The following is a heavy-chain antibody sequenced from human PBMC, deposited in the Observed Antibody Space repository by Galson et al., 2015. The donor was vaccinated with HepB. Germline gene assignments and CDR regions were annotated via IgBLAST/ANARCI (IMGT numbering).Heavy chain of an antibody. CDR2: IYSGGST. Sequence: SLRLSCAASGFTVSSNYMSWVRQAPGKGLEWVSVIYSGGSTYYADSVKGRFTISRDNSKNTLYLQMNSLRAEDTAVYYCARSRYYDFWSGPMDVWGKGTTVTVSS. CDR3: ARSRYYDFWSGPMDV. CDR1: GFTVSSNY. D-gene: IGHD3-3*01. J-gene: IGHJ6*04. V-gene: IGHV3-53*01.